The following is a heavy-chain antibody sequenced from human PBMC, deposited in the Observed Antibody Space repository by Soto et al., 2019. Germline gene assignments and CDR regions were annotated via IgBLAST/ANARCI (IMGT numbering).Heavy chain of an antibody. J-gene: IGHJ6*02. CDR2: IRRDGSEL. Sequence: EEQLVESGGGLVQPGGSLRLSCTASGFTFSNYWMSWVRQAPGKGLEWVANIRRDGSELYYVDSVRGRFTISRDNVKNSLYLQMNSLRAEDTAVYYCARGSTVGHYFGMDVWGQGATVTVSS. CDR1: GFTFSNYW. D-gene: IGHD4-4*01. CDR3: ARGSTVGHYFGMDV. V-gene: IGHV3-7*03.